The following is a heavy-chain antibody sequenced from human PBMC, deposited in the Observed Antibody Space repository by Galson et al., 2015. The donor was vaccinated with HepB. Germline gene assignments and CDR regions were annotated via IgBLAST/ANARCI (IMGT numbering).Heavy chain of an antibody. V-gene: IGHV1-18*01. J-gene: IGHJ4*02. D-gene: IGHD2-8*01. Sequence: SVKVSCKASGYLFTSFGLSWVRQAPGQGLEWMGWVLPKNGNTHYAQKFQGRVTLTADTSTMTAYMELRSLRSDDTAIYFCARDAQSNGNYVADYWGQGTRVIVPS. CDR3: ARDAQSNGNYVADY. CDR2: VLPKNGNT. CDR1: GYLFTSFG.